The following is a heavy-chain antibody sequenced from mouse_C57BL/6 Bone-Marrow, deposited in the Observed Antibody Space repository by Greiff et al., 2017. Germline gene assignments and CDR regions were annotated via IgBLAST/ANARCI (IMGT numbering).Heavy chain of an antibody. CDR2: IRNNANGYTT. V-gene: IGHV7-4*01. J-gene: IGHJ2*01. CDR3: VNGVGNYPFDY. CDR1: GFTFTDYY. D-gene: IGHD2-1*01. Sequence: EVNVVESGGGLVQPGASLRLSCAASGFTFTDYYMSWVRQPPGKAPEWLTLIRNNANGYTTGYTASVKGRFTISRDKSQNILYLQMNTLRAEDSATYYCVNGVGNYPFDYWGQGTTLTVSS.